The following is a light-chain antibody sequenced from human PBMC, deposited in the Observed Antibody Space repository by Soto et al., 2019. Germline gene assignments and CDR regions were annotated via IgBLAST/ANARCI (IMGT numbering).Light chain of an antibody. CDR3: SSYTRFSALVV. J-gene: IGLJ2*01. Sequence: QSALTQPASVSGSPGQSITISCIGTSSDVGGYNFVSWYQQHPGKAPKVMIYDVSNRPSGVSDRFSGSKSGNTASLTISGLQPEDEADYYCSSYTRFSALVVFGGGTELTVL. CDR2: DVS. CDR1: SSDVGGYNF. V-gene: IGLV2-14*03.